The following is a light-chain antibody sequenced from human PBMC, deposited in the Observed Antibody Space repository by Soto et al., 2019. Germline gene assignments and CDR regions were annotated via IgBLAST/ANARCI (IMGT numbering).Light chain of an antibody. J-gene: IGKJ1*01. CDR1: PSVRGSY. V-gene: IGKV3-20*01. CDR2: EAS. Sequence: IELTQSPGTLSLSPGERATLSCRASPSVRGSYIAWYQQRPGQAPRLLIFEASTRAPGIPDRFSGSETETDFTLTISRLEPEDFAVYYCQQYGASRSFGQGTKVEI. CDR3: QQYGASRS.